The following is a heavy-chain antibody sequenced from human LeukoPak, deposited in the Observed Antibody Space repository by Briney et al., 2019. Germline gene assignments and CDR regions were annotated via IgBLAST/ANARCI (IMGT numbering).Heavy chain of an antibody. CDR2: INPNSGGT. CDR3: ARGPSSGWSNFPHN. V-gene: IGHV1-2*02. CDR1: GYTFTGYY. D-gene: IGHD6-19*01. J-gene: IGHJ4*02. Sequence: ALVKVSCKASGYTFTGYYMHWVRQAPGQGLEWMGWINPNSGGTNYAQKFQGRVTMTRDTSISTAYMELSRLRSDDTAVYYCARGPSSGWSNFPHNWGQGTLVTVSS.